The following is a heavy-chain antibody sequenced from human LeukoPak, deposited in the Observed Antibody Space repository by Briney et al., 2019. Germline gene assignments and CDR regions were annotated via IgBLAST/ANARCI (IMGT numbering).Heavy chain of an antibody. Sequence: ASVKVSCKASGYTFTSYDINWVRQATGQGLEWMGWMNPSSGNTGYAQKFQGRVTMTRNTSISTAYMELSSLRSEDTAVYYCARGPIVGATRNYYYYYMDVWGKGTTVTVSS. CDR2: MNPSSGNT. D-gene: IGHD1-26*01. CDR3: ARGPIVGATRNYYYYYMDV. V-gene: IGHV1-8*01. J-gene: IGHJ6*03. CDR1: GYTFTSYD.